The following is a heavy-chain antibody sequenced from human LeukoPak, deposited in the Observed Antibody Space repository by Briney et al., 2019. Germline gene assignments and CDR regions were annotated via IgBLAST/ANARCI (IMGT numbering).Heavy chain of an antibody. J-gene: IGHJ4*02. CDR1: GGSTSSYY. CDR3: ARVGGSGSMLDY. D-gene: IGHD3-10*01. CDR2: IYYSGST. Sequence: PSETLSLTCTVSGGSTSSYYWSWIRQPPGKGLEWIGYIYYSGSTNYNPSLKSRVTISVDTSKNQFSLKLSSVTAADTAVYYCARVGGSGSMLDYWGQGTLVTVSS. V-gene: IGHV4-59*01.